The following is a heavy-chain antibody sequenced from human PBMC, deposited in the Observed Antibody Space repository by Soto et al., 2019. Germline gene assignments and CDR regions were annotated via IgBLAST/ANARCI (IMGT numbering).Heavy chain of an antibody. J-gene: IGHJ4*02. D-gene: IGHD3-22*01. Sequence: GGSLRLSCAASGLTFSSYWMSWVRQAPGKGLEWVANIKQDGSQKYYVDSVKGRFTISRDNAKNSLYLQMNSLRVEDTAVYYCASAYYYDSSGYSPGGYWGQGTL. CDR3: ASAYYYDSSGYSPGGY. V-gene: IGHV3-7*01. CDR2: IKQDGSQK. CDR1: GLTFSSYW.